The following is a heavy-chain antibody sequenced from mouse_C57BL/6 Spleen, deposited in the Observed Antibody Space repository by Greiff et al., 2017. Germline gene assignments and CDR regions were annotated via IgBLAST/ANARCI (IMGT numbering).Heavy chain of an antibody. CDR3: ARWDYGSSEGNYFDY. Sequence: QVQLQQPGTELVKPGASVKLSCKASGYTFTSYWMHWVKQRPGQGLEWIGNINPSNGGTNYNEKFKSKATLTVDKSSSTAYMQLSSLTSEDSVVYYCARWDYGSSEGNYFDYWGQGTTLTVSS. D-gene: IGHD1-1*01. J-gene: IGHJ2*01. CDR2: INPSNGGT. V-gene: IGHV1-53*01. CDR1: GYTFTSYW.